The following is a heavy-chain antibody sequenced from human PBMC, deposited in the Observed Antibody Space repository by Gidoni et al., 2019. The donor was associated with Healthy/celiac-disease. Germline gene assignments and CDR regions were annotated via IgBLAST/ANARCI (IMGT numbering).Heavy chain of an antibody. CDR3: AATLVVPAAGSGYYYYGMDV. CDR1: GYSFTSYW. D-gene: IGHD2-2*01. V-gene: IGHV5-10-1*03. J-gene: IGHJ6*02. CDR2: IDPSDSYT. Sequence: EVQLVQSGAEVKKPGESLRISCKGSGYSFTSYWISWVRQMPGKGLEWMGRIDPSDSYTNYSPSFQGHVTISADKSISTAYLQWSSLKASDTAMYYCAATLVVPAAGSGYYYYGMDVWGQGTTVTVSS.